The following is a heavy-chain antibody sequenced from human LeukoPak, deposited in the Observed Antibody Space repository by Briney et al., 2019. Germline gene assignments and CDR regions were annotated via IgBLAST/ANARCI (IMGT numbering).Heavy chain of an antibody. D-gene: IGHD4-17*01. V-gene: IGHV4-34*01. CDR3: TRTTTGHDY. Sequence: SETLSLTCTVSGVSFNDYYWSWVRQTPGKGLEWIGEINHSGYTNDSPSLKSRVTLSIDTSRKQFSLNLRSVTVADSGIYYCTRTTTGHDYWGQGTLVTVSS. CDR1: GVSFNDYY. J-gene: IGHJ4*02. CDR2: INHSGYT.